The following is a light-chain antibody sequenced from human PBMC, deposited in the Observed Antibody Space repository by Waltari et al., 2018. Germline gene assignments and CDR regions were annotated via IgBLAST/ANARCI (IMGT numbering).Light chain of an antibody. Sequence: QSALTPPRPVSGSPGQSVTIPCPGTSSDVGGYNYVSWYQQHPGKAPKFMIYDVNKRPSGVPDRFSGSKSGNTASLTISGLQAEDEADYYCCSYAGSYTFVFGGGTKLTVL. J-gene: IGLJ2*01. CDR3: CSYAGSYTFV. CDR1: SSDVGGYNY. V-gene: IGLV2-11*01. CDR2: DVN.